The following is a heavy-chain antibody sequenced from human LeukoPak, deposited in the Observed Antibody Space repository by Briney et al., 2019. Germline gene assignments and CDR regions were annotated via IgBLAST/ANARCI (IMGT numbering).Heavy chain of an antibody. CDR2: IIPIFGTA. CDR3: ASHCSSTSCYSRGDY. CDR1: GGTFSSYA. D-gene: IGHD2-2*01. V-gene: IGHV1-69*06. Sequence: SVRVSCKASGGTFSSYAISWVRQAPGQGLEWMGGIIPIFGTANYAQKFQGRVTITADKSTSTAYMELSSLRSEDTAVYYCASHCSSTSCYSRGDYWGQGTLVTVSS. J-gene: IGHJ4*02.